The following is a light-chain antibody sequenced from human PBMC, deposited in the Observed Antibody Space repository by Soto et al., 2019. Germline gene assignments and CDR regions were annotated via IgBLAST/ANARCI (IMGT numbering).Light chain of an antibody. V-gene: IGKV3-11*01. CDR1: HSVGSH. J-gene: IGKJ4*01. CDR3: QQRFDWPPLT. CDR2: DAS. Sequence: EIALTQSPATLSLSPGERATLSCRASHSVGSHLVWYQQKPGQAPRLLIFDASNRATGIPARFSGSGSGTDFTLTISSLEPEDFAVYYCQQRFDWPPLTFGGGTKVEIK.